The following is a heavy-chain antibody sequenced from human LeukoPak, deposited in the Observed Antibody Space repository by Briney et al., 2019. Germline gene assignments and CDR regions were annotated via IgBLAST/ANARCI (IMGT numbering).Heavy chain of an antibody. D-gene: IGHD5-18*01. CDR1: GFTFSSYS. Sequence: GGSLRLSCAASGFTFSSYSMNWVRQAPGKGLEWDSSISSSSYIYYADSVKGRFTISRDNAKNSLYLQMNSLRAEDTAVYYCASGVDTAMVGFDYWGQGTLVTVSS. V-gene: IGHV3-21*01. J-gene: IGHJ4*02. CDR2: ISSSSYI. CDR3: ASGVDTAMVGFDY.